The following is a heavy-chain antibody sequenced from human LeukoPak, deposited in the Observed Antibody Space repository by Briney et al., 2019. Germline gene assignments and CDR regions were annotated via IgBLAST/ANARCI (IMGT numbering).Heavy chain of an antibody. D-gene: IGHD3-3*01. Sequence: GGSLRLSCAVSGFTFSSYSMNWVRRAPGKGLEWVSYIGSSVSTRYYADSVKGRFTISRDNGKHSLYLQMNSLRAEDTAVYYCAREATTYYDFWSGYSDAFDIWGQGTMVTVSS. CDR3: AREATTYYDFWSGYSDAFDI. V-gene: IGHV3-48*01. CDR2: IGSSVSTR. CDR1: GFTFSSYS. J-gene: IGHJ3*02.